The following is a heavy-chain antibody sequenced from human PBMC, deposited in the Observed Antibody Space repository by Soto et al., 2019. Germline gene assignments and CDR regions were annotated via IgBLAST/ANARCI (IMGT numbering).Heavy chain of an antibody. CDR3: ARVPRAAAGTD. CDR1: GGSISSSNW. J-gene: IGHJ4*02. D-gene: IGHD6-13*01. CDR2: IYHSGST. Sequence: QVQLQESGPGLVKPSGTLSLTCAVSGGSISSSNWWSWVRQPPGKGLEWIGEIYHSGSTNYNPSLKXXVTMAVDKSTNQFSLMLSSVTAADTAVYYCARVPRAAAGTDWGQGTLVTVSS. V-gene: IGHV4-4*02.